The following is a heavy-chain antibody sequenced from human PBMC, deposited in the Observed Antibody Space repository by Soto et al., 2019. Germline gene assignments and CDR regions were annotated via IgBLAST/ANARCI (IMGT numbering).Heavy chain of an antibody. Sequence: PGGSLRLSCSASGFTFSIYAMHWVRQAPGKGLEYVSSISTNGGSTDYADSVKGRFTISRDNSKNAVYLQMSSLRVEDTAVYYWVKGEYYYDSSGYYPFDYWGQGT. CDR2: ISTNGGST. D-gene: IGHD3-22*01. J-gene: IGHJ4*02. V-gene: IGHV3-64D*06. CDR1: GFTFSIYA. CDR3: VKGEYYYDSSGYYPFDY.